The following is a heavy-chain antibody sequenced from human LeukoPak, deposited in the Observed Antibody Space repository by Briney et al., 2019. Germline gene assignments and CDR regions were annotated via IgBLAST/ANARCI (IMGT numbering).Heavy chain of an antibody. J-gene: IGHJ5*02. CDR1: GGPFSGYY. V-gene: IGHV4-34*01. CDR2: INHSGST. Sequence: SETLSLTCAVYGGPFSGYYWSWIRQPPGKGLEWIGEINHSGSTNYNPSLKSRVTISVDTSKNQFSLKLSSVTAADTAVYYCARRKVLRFLEWLLTRTGWFDPWGQGTLVTVSS. D-gene: IGHD3-3*01. CDR3: ARRKVLRFLEWLLTRTGWFDP.